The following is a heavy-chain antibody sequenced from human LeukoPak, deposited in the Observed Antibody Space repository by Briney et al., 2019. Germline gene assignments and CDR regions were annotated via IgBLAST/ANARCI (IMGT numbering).Heavy chain of an antibody. D-gene: IGHD2-15*01. J-gene: IGHJ4*02. CDR3: AKDPVGYCSGGSCYFSDY. V-gene: IGHV3-21*01. Sequence: GGSLRLSCAASGFTFSSYSMNWVRQAPGKGLEWVSSISSSSSYIYYADSVKGRFTISRDNAKNSLYLQMNSLRAEDTAVYYCAKDPVGYCSGGSCYFSDYWGQGTLVTVSS. CDR2: ISSSSSYI. CDR1: GFTFSSYS.